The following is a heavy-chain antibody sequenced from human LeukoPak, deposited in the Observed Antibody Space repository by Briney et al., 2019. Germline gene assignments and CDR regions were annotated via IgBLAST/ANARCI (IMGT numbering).Heavy chain of an antibody. Sequence: GGSLRLSCAASGFSFSTYSMNWVRQAPGKGLEWVSYIVSSSSTIYYADSVKGRFTISRDNAKNSLYLQMDSLRAEDTAMYYCATDSPETAAFDYWGQGTLVTVSS. CDR3: ATDSPETAAFDY. CDR2: IVSSSSTI. D-gene: IGHD1-1*01. J-gene: IGHJ4*02. CDR1: GFSFSTYS. V-gene: IGHV3-48*04.